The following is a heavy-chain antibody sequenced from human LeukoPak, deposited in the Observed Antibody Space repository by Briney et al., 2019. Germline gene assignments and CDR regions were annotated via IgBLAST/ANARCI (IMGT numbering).Heavy chain of an antibody. Sequence: AGGSLRLSCAASGFTFSSYGMHWVRQAPGKGLEWVAVIWYDGSNKYYADSVKGRFTISRDNSKNTLYLQMNSLRAEDTAVYYCATGVGATEYYFDYWGQGTLVTVSS. CDR1: GFTFSSYG. CDR3: ATGVGATEYYFDY. V-gene: IGHV3-33*01. J-gene: IGHJ4*02. D-gene: IGHD1-26*01. CDR2: IWYDGSNK.